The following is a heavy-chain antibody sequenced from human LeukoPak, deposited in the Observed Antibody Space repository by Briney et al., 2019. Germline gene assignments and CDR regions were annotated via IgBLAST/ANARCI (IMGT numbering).Heavy chain of an antibody. Sequence: GGSLRLSCAASGFTFSSYSMNWVRQAPGKGLEWVSSISSSSSYIYYADSVKGRFTISRDNANNSLYLPINRLRAEDTAVYYCARVSIEVAGTGYWGQGTMVTVSS. D-gene: IGHD6-19*01. CDR1: GFTFSSYS. CDR2: ISSSSSYI. V-gene: IGHV3-21*01. CDR3: ARVSIEVAGTGY. J-gene: IGHJ4*02.